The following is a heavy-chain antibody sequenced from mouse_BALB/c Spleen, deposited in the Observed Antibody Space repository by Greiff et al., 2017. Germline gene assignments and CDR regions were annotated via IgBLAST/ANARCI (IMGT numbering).Heavy chain of an antibody. CDR3: ERLGVRHGDAMDD. Sequence: EVQLQESGPDLVKPSQSLSLTCTVTGYSITSGYSWYWIRQFPGNILEWMGYIHYSGSTNYNPSLKSRIAITRDTSKNQFFLQLNTETTEDTATSYCERLGVRHGDAMDDWGQGTSVTVSS. D-gene: IGHD2-14*01. CDR2: IHYSGST. V-gene: IGHV3-1*02. CDR1: GYSITSGYS. J-gene: IGHJ4*01.